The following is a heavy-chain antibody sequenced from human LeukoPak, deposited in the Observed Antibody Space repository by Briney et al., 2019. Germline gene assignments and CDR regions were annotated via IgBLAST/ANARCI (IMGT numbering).Heavy chain of an antibody. CDR3: ARGESNMIVVSGVDY. V-gene: IGHV1-46*01. Sequence: ASVKVSCKASGYTFTGYYMHWVRQAPGQGLEWMGIINPSGGSTSCAQKFQGRVTMTRDMSTSTVYMELSSLRSEDTAVYYCARGESNMIVVSGVDYWGQGTLVTVSS. CDR1: GYTFTGYY. D-gene: IGHD3-22*01. CDR2: INPSGGST. J-gene: IGHJ4*02.